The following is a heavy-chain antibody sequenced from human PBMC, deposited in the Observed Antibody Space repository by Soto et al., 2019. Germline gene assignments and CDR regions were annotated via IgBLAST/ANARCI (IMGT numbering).Heavy chain of an antibody. CDR2: INQDGSEK. V-gene: IGHV3-7*01. Sequence: GGSLRLSCAASEFTFSSYWMSWVRQAPGKGLEWVANINQDGSEKYYVDPVKGRFTISRDNAKNSLYLQMNSLSAEDTAVYNCARDLGNYHYGSGSYYRSAPGAFDIWGQGTMVTVSS. CDR1: EFTFSSYW. D-gene: IGHD3-10*01. J-gene: IGHJ3*02. CDR3: ARDLGNYHYGSGSYYRSAPGAFDI.